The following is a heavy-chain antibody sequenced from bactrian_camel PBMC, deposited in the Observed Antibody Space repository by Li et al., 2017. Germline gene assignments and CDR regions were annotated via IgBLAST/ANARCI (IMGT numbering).Heavy chain of an antibody. CDR2: IYTGGGST. CDR3: ATTITRNQPHD. CDR1: GFTFSSSY. D-gene: IGHD3*01. V-gene: IGHV3-2*01. Sequence: HVQLVESGGGLVQPGGSLRLSCAASGFTFSSSYMSWVRQAPGRGLQWVSSIYTGGGSTYYADSVKGRFTISKDNAKNTLYLQLNSLKTEDTAMYYCATTITRNQPHDWGQGTQVTVS. J-gene: IGHJ4*01.